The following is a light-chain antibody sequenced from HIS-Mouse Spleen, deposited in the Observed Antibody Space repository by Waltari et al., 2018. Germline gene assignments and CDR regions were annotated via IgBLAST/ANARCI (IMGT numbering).Light chain of an antibody. Sequence: SYELTQPPSVSVSPGQTASITCSGDKLGDKYACWYQQKPGQSPVLVIYQDSKRPSGFPERFSGSNSGNTATLTISGTQAMDEADYYCQSYDSSLSGSVFGGGTKLTVL. CDR1: KLGDKY. V-gene: IGLV3-1*01. J-gene: IGLJ2*01. CDR2: QDS. CDR3: QSYDSSLSGSV.